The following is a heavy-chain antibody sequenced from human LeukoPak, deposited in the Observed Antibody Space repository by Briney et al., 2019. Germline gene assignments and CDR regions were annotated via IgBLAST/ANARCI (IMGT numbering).Heavy chain of an antibody. V-gene: IGHV4-59*12. CDR1: GGSISSYY. CDR2: IYYSGST. J-gene: IGHJ4*02. CDR3: ARGLIESYYDSSGYSY. Sequence: SETLSLTCTVSGGSISSYYWSWIRQPPGKGLQWIGYIYYSGSTNYNPSLKSRVTISVDTSKNQFSLKLSSVTAADTAVYYCARGLIESYYDSSGYSYWGQGTLVTVSS. D-gene: IGHD3-22*01.